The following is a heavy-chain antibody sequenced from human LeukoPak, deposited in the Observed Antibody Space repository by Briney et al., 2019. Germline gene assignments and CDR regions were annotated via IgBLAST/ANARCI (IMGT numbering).Heavy chain of an antibody. J-gene: IGHJ6*03. CDR1: GGSISNYY. D-gene: IGHD6-19*01. CDR3: ARDYTGWFYMDV. Sequence: PSETLSLTCTVSGGSISNYYWSWIRQPAGKGLEWIGRIYTSGNTNYNPSLKSQVTMSVDTSKNHFSLKLGSVTAADTAVYYCARDYTGWFYMDVWGKGTTVTVSS. CDR2: IYTSGNT. V-gene: IGHV4-4*07.